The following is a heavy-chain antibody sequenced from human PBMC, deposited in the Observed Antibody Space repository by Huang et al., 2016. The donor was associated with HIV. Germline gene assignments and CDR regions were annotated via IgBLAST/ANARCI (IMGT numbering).Heavy chain of an antibody. D-gene: IGHD3-22*01. V-gene: IGHV3-30*02. CDR3: AKDHDSSGLYWYFDL. CDR1: GLTFRSYV. CDR2: IRYDENNK. Sequence: QVQLVESGGGVVQPGGSLSLSCAASGLTFRSYVMHWVRQAPGKGLEGVAFIRYDENNKYYADAVKGRFTISRDNTKNTLYLQMNSLRTEDTAVYYCAKDHDSSGLYWYFDLWGRGTLVTVSS. J-gene: IGHJ2*01.